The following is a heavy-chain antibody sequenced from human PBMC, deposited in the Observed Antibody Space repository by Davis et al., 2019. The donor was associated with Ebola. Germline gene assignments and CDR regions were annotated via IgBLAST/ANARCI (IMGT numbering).Heavy chain of an antibody. Sequence: GESLKISCAASGFTFSSYAMHWVRQAPGKGLEWVAVISYDGSNKYYADSVKGRFTISRDNSKNTLYLQMNSLRAEDTAVYYCAKFPQQLLGNFDYWGQGTLVTVSS. V-gene: IGHV3-30-3*02. CDR3: AKFPQQLLGNFDY. D-gene: IGHD6-13*01. J-gene: IGHJ4*02. CDR1: GFTFSSYA. CDR2: ISYDGSNK.